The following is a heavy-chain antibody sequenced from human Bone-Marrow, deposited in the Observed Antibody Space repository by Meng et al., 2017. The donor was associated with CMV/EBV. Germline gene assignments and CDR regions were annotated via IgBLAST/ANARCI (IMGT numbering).Heavy chain of an antibody. D-gene: IGHD6-6*01. V-gene: IGHV3-30-3*01. Sequence: GGSLRLSCAASGFTFSSYAMHWVRQAPGKGLEWVAVISYDGSNKYYADSVKGRFTISRDNSKNTLYLQMNSLRAEDTAVYYCAKVRSYSSSSGPWGQGTRVTVSS. CDR1: GFTFSSYA. J-gene: IGHJ5*02. CDR3: AKVRSYSSSSGP. CDR2: ISYDGSNK.